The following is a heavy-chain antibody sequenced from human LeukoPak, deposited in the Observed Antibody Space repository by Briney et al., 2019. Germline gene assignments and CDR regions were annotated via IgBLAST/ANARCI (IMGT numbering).Heavy chain of an antibody. CDR1: GFTFSSYT. CDR3: ARDGPYYDVLTGYPPFDY. V-gene: IGHV3-30-3*01. CDR2: ISYDGSNK. Sequence: GGSLRLSCAASGFTFSSYTIHWVRQAPGKGLEWVAVISYDGSNKYYADSVKGRFTISRDSSKNTLYLQMNSLRAEDTAVYYCARDGPYYDVLTGYPPFDYWGQGTLVTVSS. J-gene: IGHJ4*02. D-gene: IGHD3-9*01.